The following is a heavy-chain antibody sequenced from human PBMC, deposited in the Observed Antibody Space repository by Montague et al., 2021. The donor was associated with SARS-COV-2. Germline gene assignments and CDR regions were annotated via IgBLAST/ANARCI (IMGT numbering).Heavy chain of an antibody. J-gene: IGHJ6*02. CDR3: AREWDDITRPAHYGMDF. Sequence: SLRLSCAASLFTFSNYAMHWVRQAPGKGLEWVALISFDGSNKYYADSVKGRFAISRDNSKNTLYLQMNILRAEDTGLYYCAREWDDITRPAHYGMDFWGQGTMVTVSS. V-gene: IGHV3-30*09. CDR1: LFTFSNYA. D-gene: IGHD3-16*01. CDR2: ISFDGSNK.